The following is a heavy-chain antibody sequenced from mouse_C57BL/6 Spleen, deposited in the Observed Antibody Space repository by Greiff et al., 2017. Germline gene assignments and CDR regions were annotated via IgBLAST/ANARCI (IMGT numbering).Heavy chain of an antibody. CDR1: GYTFTSYW. CDR3: ARDGGWLLREDYFDY. V-gene: IGHV1-53*01. CDR2: INPSNGGT. D-gene: IGHD2-3*01. J-gene: IGHJ2*01. Sequence: QVQLQQPGTELVKPGASVKLSCKASGYTFTSYWMHWVKQRPGQGLEWIGNINPSNGGTNYNEKFKSKATLTVDKSSSTAYMQLSSLTSEDSAVYYCARDGGWLLREDYFDYWGKGTTLTVSS.